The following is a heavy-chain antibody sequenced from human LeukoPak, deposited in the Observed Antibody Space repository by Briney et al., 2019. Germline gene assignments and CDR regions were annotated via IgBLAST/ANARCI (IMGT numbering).Heavy chain of an antibody. V-gene: IGHV3-7*01. D-gene: IGHD5-12*01. CDR3: ARDGGYSGYDFDY. J-gene: IGHJ4*02. Sequence: GGSLRLSCAASGFIFSSYWMTWVRQAPGKGLEWVANIRGDGSRTYYVDSAKGRFTISRDNAKNSLYLQLDSLRADDTALYYCARDGGYSGYDFDYWGQGTLVTVSS. CDR2: IRGDGSRT. CDR1: GFIFSSYW.